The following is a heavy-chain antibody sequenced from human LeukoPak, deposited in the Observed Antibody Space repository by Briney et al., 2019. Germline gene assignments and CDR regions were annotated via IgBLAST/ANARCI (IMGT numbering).Heavy chain of an antibody. CDR1: GFTFSTYA. CDR3: VRGGGSDISKAFDV. J-gene: IGHJ3*01. CDR2: ISYDGSNK. D-gene: IGHD3-16*01. V-gene: IGHV3-30-3*01. Sequence: PGGSLRLSCAASGFTFSTYAMHWVRQAPGKGLEWVAVISYDGSNKYYADSVKGRFTISRDNSYNTLNLQMNSLGAEDTTVYYCVRGGGSDISKAFDVWGQGTMVVVSS.